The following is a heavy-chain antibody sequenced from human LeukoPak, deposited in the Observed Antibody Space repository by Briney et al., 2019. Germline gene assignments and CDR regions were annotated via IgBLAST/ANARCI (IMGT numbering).Heavy chain of an antibody. D-gene: IGHD6-19*01. CDR1: GGSISSYY. V-gene: IGHV4-59*01. J-gene: IGHJ4*02. CDR3: ASSGRKSYYFDY. CDR2: IYYSGST. Sequence: SETLSLTCTVSGGSISSYYWSWIRQPPGKGLEWIGYIYYSGSTNYNPSLKSRVTISVDTSKNQFSLKLSSVTAADTAVYYCASSGRKSYYFDYWGQGTLVTVSS.